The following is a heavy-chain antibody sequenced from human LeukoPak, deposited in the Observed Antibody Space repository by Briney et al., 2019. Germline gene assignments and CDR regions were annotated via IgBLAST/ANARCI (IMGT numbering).Heavy chain of an antibody. D-gene: IGHD4-17*01. V-gene: IGHV1-8*01. Sequence: ASVKVSCKASGYTFTSYDINWVRQVTGQGLEWMGWMNPNSGNTGYAQKFQGRVTMTRNTSISTAYMELSSLRSEDTAVYYCARLSPTGTVTTYYYYGMDVWGQGTTVTVSS. J-gene: IGHJ6*02. CDR2: MNPNSGNT. CDR1: GYTFTSYD. CDR3: ARLSPTGTVTTYYYYGMDV.